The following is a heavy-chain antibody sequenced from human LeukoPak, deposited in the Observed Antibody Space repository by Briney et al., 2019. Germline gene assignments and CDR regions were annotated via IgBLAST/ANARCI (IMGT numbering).Heavy chain of an antibody. CDR2: IYYSGST. CDR1: GGSISSYY. J-gene: IGHJ4*02. D-gene: IGHD3-22*01. Sequence: PSETLSLTCTVSGGSISSYYWSWIRQPPGKGLEWIGNIYYSGSTNYNPSLKSRVTISVDTSKNQFSLKLSSVTAADTAVYYCARAVSSVVVIPFWGQGTLVTVSS. V-gene: IGHV4-59*01. CDR3: ARAVSSVVVIPF.